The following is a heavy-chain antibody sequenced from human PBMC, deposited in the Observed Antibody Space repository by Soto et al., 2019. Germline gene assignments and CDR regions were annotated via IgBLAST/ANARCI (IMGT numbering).Heavy chain of an antibody. CDR2: ISYDGSNK. D-gene: IGHD6-19*01. Sequence: GGSLRLSCAASGVTFSSYAMHWVRQAPGKGLEWVAVISYDGSNKYYADSVKGRFTISRDNSKNTLYLQMKSLRAEDTAVYYCAKVERAVAGIIDWGQGTLVTVSS. J-gene: IGHJ4*02. CDR1: GVTFSSYA. CDR3: AKVERAVAGIID. V-gene: IGHV3-30-3*01.